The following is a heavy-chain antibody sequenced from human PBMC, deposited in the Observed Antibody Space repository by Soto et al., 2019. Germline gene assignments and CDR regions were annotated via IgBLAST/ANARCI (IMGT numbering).Heavy chain of an antibody. V-gene: IGHV4-39*01. J-gene: IGHJ5*02. D-gene: IGHD2-2*01. CDR1: GGSTMISSYY. CDR3: ARRICSSLTCLLSPPGNWLDP. CDR2: MYYSGST. Sequence: PSETLSLTCDVSGGSTMISSYYCAWIRQPPGKGLEWIGSMYYSGSTYYNPSLKSRVTMSIDTSKNQFFLRLSSVTAADTALYYCARRICSSLTCLLSPPGNWLDPWGQGALVTVSS.